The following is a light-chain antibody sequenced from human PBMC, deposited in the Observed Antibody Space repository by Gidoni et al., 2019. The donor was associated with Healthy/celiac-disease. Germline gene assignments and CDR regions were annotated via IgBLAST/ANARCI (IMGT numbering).Light chain of an antibody. CDR3: QQRSNWPPSLT. V-gene: IGKV3-11*01. J-gene: IGKJ4*01. CDR2: DAS. Sequence: EIVLIQPPATLPLSPGERATLACMASQSVSSYFAWYQQKPGHAPRLLIYDASNRATGIPARFSVSGSGTDFTLTISSLEPEDFAFYNFQQRSNWPPSLTFXGXTKVEIK. CDR1: QSVSSY.